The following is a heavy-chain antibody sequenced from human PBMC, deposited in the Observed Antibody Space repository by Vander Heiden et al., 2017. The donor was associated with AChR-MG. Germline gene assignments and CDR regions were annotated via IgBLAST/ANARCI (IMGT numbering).Heavy chain of an antibody. V-gene: IGHV3-30*18. D-gene: IGHD3-10*01. CDR1: GLPIRYPG. CDR3: LKDPNDYNSGEDYRHPHL. Sequence: QVQLVESGGGVVQPGRSLRLSCSASGLPIRYPGMHWVRPTRGKGLEWVAGASYDGNNRNNAASVEGGIAISRNNSKNTQYLQLNRITSDGAAVYDCLKDPNDYNSGEDYRHPHLWGQGTLVTVSS. CDR2: ASYDGNNR. J-gene: IGHJ5*02.